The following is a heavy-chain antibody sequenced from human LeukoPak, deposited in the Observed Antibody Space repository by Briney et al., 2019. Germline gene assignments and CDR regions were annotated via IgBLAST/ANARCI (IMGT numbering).Heavy chain of an antibody. Sequence: PGGSLRLSCAASGFTFSSYAMHWVRQAPGKGLEWVAVISYDGSNKYYADSVKGRFTISRDNSKNTLYPQMNSLRAEDTAVYYCATVDTGHFDYWGQGTLVTVSS. CDR1: GFTFSSYA. J-gene: IGHJ4*02. CDR2: ISYDGSNK. CDR3: ATVDTGHFDY. D-gene: IGHD5-18*01. V-gene: IGHV3-30*04.